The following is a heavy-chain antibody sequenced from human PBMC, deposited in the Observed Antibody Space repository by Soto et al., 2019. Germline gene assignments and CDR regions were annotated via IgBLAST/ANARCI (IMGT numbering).Heavy chain of an antibody. CDR2: ISGSGVST. Sequence: EVQLLESGGGLVQPGGSLILSCAASGFTFSSYAMSWVRQAPGKGLEWVSGISGSGVSTYYADSVKCRFTISRDNSKSTLYLQMNSLRAEDTAVYDCAKDRERIATRSIDYWGQGTLVTVSS. D-gene: IGHD6-6*01. J-gene: IGHJ4*02. V-gene: IGHV3-23*01. CDR1: GFTFSSYA. CDR3: AKDRERIATRSIDY.